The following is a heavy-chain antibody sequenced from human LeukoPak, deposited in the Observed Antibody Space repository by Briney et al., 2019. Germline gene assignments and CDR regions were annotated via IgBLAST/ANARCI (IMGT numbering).Heavy chain of an antibody. D-gene: IGHD3-10*01. CDR2: INPSGGST. V-gene: IGHV1-46*01. CDR1: VYTFTHYY. CDR3: ARDSGVVRGTVDY. Sequence: GASVKVSCRSSVYTFTHYYMYWVRQAPGQGLEWMGIINPSGGSTNYPQKFQGRVTMTRDTSTSTVYMELSSLRSEDTAVYYCARDSGVVRGTVDYWGQGTLVTVSS. J-gene: IGHJ4*02.